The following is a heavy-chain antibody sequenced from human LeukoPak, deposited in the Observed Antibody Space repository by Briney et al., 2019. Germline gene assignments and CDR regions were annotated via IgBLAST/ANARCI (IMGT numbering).Heavy chain of an antibody. Sequence: PSETLSLTCTVSGGSISSYYWNWIRQPAGKGLEWIGRIYTSGSTNYNPSLKRRVTMSGDTSKNQFSLKLGSETAADTAVYYCAREVDYYDSSGYYYLGNWFDPWGQGTLVTVSS. D-gene: IGHD3-22*01. V-gene: IGHV4-4*07. CDR3: AREVDYYDSSGYYYLGNWFDP. J-gene: IGHJ5*02. CDR1: GGSISSYY. CDR2: IYTSGST.